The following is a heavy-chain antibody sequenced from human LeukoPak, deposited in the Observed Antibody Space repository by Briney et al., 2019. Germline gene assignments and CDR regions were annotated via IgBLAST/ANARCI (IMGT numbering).Heavy chain of an antibody. D-gene: IGHD3-3*01. V-gene: IGHV1-2*02. CDR1: GYTFTCYY. J-gene: IGHJ4*02. Sequence: ASVKVSCKASGYTFTCYYMHWVRQAPGQGLEWMGWINPNSGGTNYAQKFQGRVTMTRDTSISTAYMELSRLRSDDTAVYYCARGKYYDFWSGYYKDFWGQGTLVTVSS. CDR3: ARGKYYDFWSGYYKDF. CDR2: INPNSGGT.